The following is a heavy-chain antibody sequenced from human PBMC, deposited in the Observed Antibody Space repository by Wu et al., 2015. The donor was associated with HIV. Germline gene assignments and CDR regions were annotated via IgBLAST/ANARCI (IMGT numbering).Heavy chain of an antibody. CDR2: IIPIFGTA. V-gene: IGHV1-69*05. CDR3: ASANLEDTAMVPFYYGMDV. CDR1: GGTFSSYA. D-gene: IGHD5-18*01. J-gene: IGHJ6*02. Sequence: QVQLVQSGAEVKKPGSSVKVSCKASGGTFSSYAISWVRQAPGQGLEWMGGIIPIFGTANYAQKFQGRVTITTDESTSTAYMELSSLRSEDTAVYYCASANLEDTAMVPFYYGMDVWGQGTTVTVSS.